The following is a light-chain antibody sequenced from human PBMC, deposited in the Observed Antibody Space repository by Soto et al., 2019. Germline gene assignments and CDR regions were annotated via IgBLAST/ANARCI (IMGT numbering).Light chain of an antibody. J-gene: IGKJ2*01. CDR1: RSINSRY. Sequence: EIVLTQSPGTLSLSPGERATLSCRASRSINSRYLAWYQQKPGQAPRLLIYGASSRATGIPDRFSGSGSGTDFTLTISRLEPEDFAVYHCHQYGYSPSAFGQGTKLEIK. V-gene: IGKV3-20*01. CDR3: HQYGYSPSA. CDR2: GAS.